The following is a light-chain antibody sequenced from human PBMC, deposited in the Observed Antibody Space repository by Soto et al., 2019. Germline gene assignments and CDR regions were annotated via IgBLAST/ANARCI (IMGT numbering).Light chain of an antibody. CDR2: AVN. CDR1: SSDVGGYQY. J-gene: IGLJ1*01. Sequence: QSVLTQPPSASGSPGQSVTISCTGTSSDVGGYQYVSWYQQYLGKAPKLMIYAVNKRPSGVPDRFSGSRSGNTASLTVSVLQAEDEADYYCSSYAGSNNYVVGTGTKLTVL. CDR3: SSYAGSNNYV. V-gene: IGLV2-8*01.